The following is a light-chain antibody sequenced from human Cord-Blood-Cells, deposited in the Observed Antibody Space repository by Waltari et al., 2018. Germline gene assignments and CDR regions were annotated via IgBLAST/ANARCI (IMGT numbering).Light chain of an antibody. CDR2: AAS. Sequence: DIQMTQSPSSLCASVGERVNITCRASQSISSYLNWYQQKPGKAPKLLIYAASSLQSGVPSRFSGSGSGTDFTLTISSLQPEDFATYYCQQSYSTPFTFGPGTKVDIK. V-gene: IGKV1-39*01. J-gene: IGKJ3*01. CDR3: QQSYSTPFT. CDR1: QSISSY.